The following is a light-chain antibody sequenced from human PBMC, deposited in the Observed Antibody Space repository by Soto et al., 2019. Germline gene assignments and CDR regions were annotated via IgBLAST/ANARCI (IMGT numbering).Light chain of an antibody. J-gene: IGKJ4*01. CDR2: DTS. CDR3: QQRANWPLT. Sequence: EILLTQSPGTLSLSPGERATLSCRASQSVSSSYLAWYQQKPGQAPRLLIYDTSNRATGIPARFSGSGSGTDFTLIISSLEPEDFAVYYCQQRANWPLTFGGGTKVDIK. V-gene: IGKV3D-20*02. CDR1: QSVSSSY.